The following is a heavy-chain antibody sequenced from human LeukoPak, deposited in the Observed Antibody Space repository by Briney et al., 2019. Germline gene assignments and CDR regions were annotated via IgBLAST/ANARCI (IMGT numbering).Heavy chain of an antibody. CDR2: ISYDGSNK. CDR1: GFTFSSYA. Sequence: GGSLRLSCAASGFTFSSYAMHWVRQAPGKGLEWVAVISYDGSNKYYADSVKGRFTISRDNSKNTLYLQMNSLKTEDTAVYYCTTDARERRLYAFDIWGQGTMVTVSS. CDR3: TTDARERRLYAFDI. J-gene: IGHJ3*02. D-gene: IGHD1-26*01. V-gene: IGHV3-30-3*01.